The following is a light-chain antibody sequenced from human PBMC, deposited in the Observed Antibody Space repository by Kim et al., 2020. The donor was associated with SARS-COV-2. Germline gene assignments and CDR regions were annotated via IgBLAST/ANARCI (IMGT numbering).Light chain of an antibody. V-gene: IGLV3-19*01. CDR1: NPINFY. Sequence: ALGQTVRITCQGDNPINFYSSWYQQKPRLAPVLVIYGKNNRPSGIPDRFSGSSSGNTASLTITGAQAEDEADYYCNSRDSSGNHWVFGGGTQLTVL. J-gene: IGLJ3*02. CDR2: GKN. CDR3: NSRDSSGNHWV.